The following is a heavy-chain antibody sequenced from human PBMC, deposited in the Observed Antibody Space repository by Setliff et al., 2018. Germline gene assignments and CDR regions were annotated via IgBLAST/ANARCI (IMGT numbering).Heavy chain of an antibody. CDR1: GLSYTNDW. Sequence: GGSLRLSCTASGLSYTNDWVSWVRQAPGKGLEWLASINPHGSEKYYADSVKGRFTISRDNAKNSLSLQMNNLRSEDTAVYYCFGAGTWSYWGQGTLVTVSS. J-gene: IGHJ4*02. CDR3: FGAGTWSY. D-gene: IGHD3-10*01. V-gene: IGHV3-7*01. CDR2: INPHGSEK.